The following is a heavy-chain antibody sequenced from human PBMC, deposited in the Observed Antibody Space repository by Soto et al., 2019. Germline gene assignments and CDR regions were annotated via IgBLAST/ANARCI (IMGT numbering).Heavy chain of an antibody. J-gene: IGHJ4*02. D-gene: IGHD2-15*01. CDR3: ARGYCSGGSCYSDFDY. V-gene: IGHV1-3*01. CDR2: INAGNGDT. Sequence: ASVKVSCKASGYTFTSYAMHWVRQAPGQRLEWMGWINAGNGDTKYSQKFQGRVTITRDTSASTAYMELSSLRSEDTAVYYCARGYCSGGSCYSDFDYWGQGTLVTVSS. CDR1: GYTFTSYA.